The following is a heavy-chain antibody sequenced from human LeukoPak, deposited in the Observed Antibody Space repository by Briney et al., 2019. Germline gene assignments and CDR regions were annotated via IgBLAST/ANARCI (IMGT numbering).Heavy chain of an antibody. CDR1: GFTLSGHS. CDR3: AKKADDYSNYASNDMDV. CDR2: IRSSSSYI. J-gene: IGHJ6*03. D-gene: IGHD4-11*01. Sequence: GGSLRLSCAASGFTLSGHSMNWVRQAPGKGLEWVSSIRSSSSYIYYADSVKGRFTISRDNSKSTLYLQMNSLRAEDTAVYYCAKKADDYSNYASNDMDVWGKGTTVTVSS. V-gene: IGHV3-21*04.